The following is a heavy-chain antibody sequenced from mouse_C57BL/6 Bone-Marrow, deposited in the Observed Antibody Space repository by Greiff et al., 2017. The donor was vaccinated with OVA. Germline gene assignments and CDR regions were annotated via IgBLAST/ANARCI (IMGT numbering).Heavy chain of an antibody. CDR2: ISSGGSYT. Sequence: EVQLVESGGDLVKPGGSLKLSCAASGFTFSSYGMSWVRQTPDKRLEWVATISSGGSYTYYPDSVKGRFTISRDNAKNTLYLQMSSLKSEDTAMYYCARPDIDYLWFAYWGQGTLVTVSA. CDR1: GFTFSSYG. D-gene: IGHD2-4*01. CDR3: ARPDIDYLWFAY. J-gene: IGHJ3*01. V-gene: IGHV5-6*01.